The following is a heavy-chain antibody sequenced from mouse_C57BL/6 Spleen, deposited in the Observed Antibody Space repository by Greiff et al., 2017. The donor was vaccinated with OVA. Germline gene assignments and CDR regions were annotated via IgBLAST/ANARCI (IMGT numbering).Heavy chain of an antibody. CDR3: ARGGSNSYDFDY. CDR2: IHPSDSYT. D-gene: IGHD2-5*01. J-gene: IGHJ2*01. CDR1: GYTFTSYW. Sequence: QVQLQQPGAELVRPGTSVTLSCKASGYTFTSYWMHWVQQRPGQGLEWIGVIHPSDSYTNYNQMFKGKAILTVDTSSSTAYMQLSSLTAEDSAVDYCARGGSNSYDFDYWGQGTTLTVSS. V-gene: IGHV1-59*01.